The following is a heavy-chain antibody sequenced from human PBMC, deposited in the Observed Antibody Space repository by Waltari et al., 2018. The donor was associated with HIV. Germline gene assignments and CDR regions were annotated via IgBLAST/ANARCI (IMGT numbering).Heavy chain of an antibody. Sequence: EVQLVQSGGGLIKPGGSLRLSCAASGFSVTNYWMHWVRKSPGKGLVWVSRINIDGRTIDYADSVKGRFTISRDSAKSTLSLQMNSLREEDTAVYYCSRDTFGEYDFWGQGALVTVSS. D-gene: IGHD3-3*01. CDR1: GFSVTNYW. CDR2: INIDGRTI. J-gene: IGHJ4*02. CDR3: SRDTFGEYDF. V-gene: IGHV3-74*01.